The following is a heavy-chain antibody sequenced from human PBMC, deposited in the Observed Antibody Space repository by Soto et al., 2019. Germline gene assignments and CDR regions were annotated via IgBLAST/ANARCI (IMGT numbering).Heavy chain of an antibody. V-gene: IGHV3-48*02. CDR2: ISSSSSTI. CDR1: GFTFSSYS. CDR3: AKDQRSSSQIGTFDY. Sequence: GGSLSLSCAASGFTFSSYSVNWVRQAPGKGLEWVSYISSSSSTIYYADSVKGRFTISRDNAKNSLYLQMNSLRDEDTAVYYCAKDQRSSSQIGTFDYWGQGTLVTVSS. D-gene: IGHD6-13*01. J-gene: IGHJ4*02.